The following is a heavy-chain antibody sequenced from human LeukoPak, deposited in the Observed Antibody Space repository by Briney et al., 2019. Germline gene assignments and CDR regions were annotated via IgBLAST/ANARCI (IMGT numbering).Heavy chain of an antibody. CDR3: ARDLSSSWYSLGY. D-gene: IGHD6-13*01. J-gene: IGHJ4*02. Sequence: PGGSLRLSCTDSGITFDDHGMSWARQAPGKGLEWVSGINWDGGATAYADSVKGRFTISRDNAKNSLFLQMNSLRAEDTALYFCARDLSSSWYSLGYWGQGTLVTVSS. CDR1: GITFDDHG. CDR2: INWDGGAT. V-gene: IGHV3-20*04.